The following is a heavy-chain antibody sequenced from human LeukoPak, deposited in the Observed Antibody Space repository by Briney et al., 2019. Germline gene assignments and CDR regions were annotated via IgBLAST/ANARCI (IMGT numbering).Heavy chain of an antibody. D-gene: IGHD2-2*02. J-gene: IGHJ5*02. Sequence: SETLSLTCAVSGGXXXXXXWWSWVRXPXXXXXXXXXKIYHSGSTNYDPSLKSRVTISVDKSKNQFSLKLSSVTAADTAVYYCARVQYQLLYEGWFDPWGQGTLVTVSS. CDR2: IYHSGST. CDR1: GGXXXXXXW. V-gene: IGHV4-4*02. CDR3: ARVQYQLLYEGWFDP.